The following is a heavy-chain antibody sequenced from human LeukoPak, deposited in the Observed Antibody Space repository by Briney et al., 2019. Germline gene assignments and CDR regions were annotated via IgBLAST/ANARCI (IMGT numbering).Heavy chain of an antibody. J-gene: IGHJ5*02. Sequence: SQTLSLTCTVSGGSISSGSYYWSWIRQPAGKGLEWIGRIYTSGSTNYNPSLKSRVTISVDTSKNQFSLKLSSVTAADTAVYYCARAEGGYYDSSGDCWFDPWGQGTLVTVSS. CDR1: GGSISSGSYY. CDR3: ARAEGGYYDSSGDCWFDP. D-gene: IGHD3-22*01. CDR2: IYTSGST. V-gene: IGHV4-61*02.